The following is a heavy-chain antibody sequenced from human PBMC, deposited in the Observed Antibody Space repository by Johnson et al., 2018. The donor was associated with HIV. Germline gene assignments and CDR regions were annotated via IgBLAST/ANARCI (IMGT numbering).Heavy chain of an antibody. D-gene: IGHD2-21*01. CDR3: AKGRRYCGGDCLPGDAFDV. CDR2: IRYDGSNK. V-gene: IGHV3-30*02. Sequence: QVQLVDSGGGVVQPGGSLRLSCAASGFTFSSYGMHWVRQAPGKGLGWVAFIRYDGSNKYYADSVKGRFTISRHKSKNPLYLQMNSLRAEDTAVYYCAKGRRYCGGDCLPGDAFDVWGQGTMVTVSS. J-gene: IGHJ3*01. CDR1: GFTFSSYG.